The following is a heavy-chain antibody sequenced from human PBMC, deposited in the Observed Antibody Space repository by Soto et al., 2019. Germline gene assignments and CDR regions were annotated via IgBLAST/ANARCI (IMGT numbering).Heavy chain of an antibody. CDR2: ITPVFGTA. Sequence: QVQLVQSGAEVKKPGSSVKVSCKASADTFNSYSLSWLRQAPGQRLEWMGGITPVFGTADYAQSFEDRLTITADDSTSTIYMGLSSLRSDDTAVYYCARSLEGTTVTNWFDPWGQGALVNVTS. CDR3: ARSLEGTTVTNWFDP. V-gene: IGHV1-69*01. D-gene: IGHD4-17*01. CDR1: ADTFNSYS. J-gene: IGHJ5*02.